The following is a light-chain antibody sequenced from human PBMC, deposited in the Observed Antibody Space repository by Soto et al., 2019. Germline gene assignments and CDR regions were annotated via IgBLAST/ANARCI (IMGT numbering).Light chain of an antibody. Sequence: EIVLTQSPATLSLSPGERATLSCRASQSVSSYLAWYQQKPGQAPRLLIYGASSRATGIPDRFSGSGSGTEFTLTISSLQPEDFATYYCQDYYSWTFGQGTKV. V-gene: IGKV3-11*01. CDR1: QSVSSY. CDR3: QDYYSWT. J-gene: IGKJ1*01. CDR2: GAS.